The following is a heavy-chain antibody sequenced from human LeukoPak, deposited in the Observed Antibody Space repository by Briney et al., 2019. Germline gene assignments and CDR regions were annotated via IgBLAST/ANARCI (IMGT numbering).Heavy chain of an antibody. Sequence: SETLSLTCAVYGGPFSGYYWSWIRQPPGKGLEWIGEINHSGSTNYNPSLKSRVTISVDTSKNQFSLKLSSVTAADTAVYYCARGYCSGGSCYTVDYWGQGTLVTVSS. V-gene: IGHV4-34*01. CDR1: GGPFSGYY. CDR3: ARGYCSGGSCYTVDY. J-gene: IGHJ4*02. CDR2: INHSGST. D-gene: IGHD2-15*01.